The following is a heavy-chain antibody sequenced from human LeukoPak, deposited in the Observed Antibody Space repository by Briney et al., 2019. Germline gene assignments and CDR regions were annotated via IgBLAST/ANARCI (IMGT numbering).Heavy chain of an antibody. Sequence: SETLSLTCTVSGYSISSGYYWGWIRQPPGKGLEWIGNIYHSGSTYYNPSLKSRVTISVDTSKNQFSLKLSSVTATDTAVYYCARQLYSSGSYYAPMDVWGKGTTVTISS. V-gene: IGHV4-38-2*02. CDR3: ARQLYSSGSYYAPMDV. J-gene: IGHJ6*03. CDR2: IYHSGST. D-gene: IGHD3-10*01. CDR1: GYSISSGYY.